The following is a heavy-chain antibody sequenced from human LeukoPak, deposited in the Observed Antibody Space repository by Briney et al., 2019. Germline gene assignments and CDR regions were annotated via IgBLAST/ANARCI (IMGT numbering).Heavy chain of an antibody. CDR3: AKTLGVGATSGDY. CDR2: IYYSGST. CDR1: GGSFSGYY. V-gene: IGHV4-30-4*08. D-gene: IGHD1-26*01. Sequence: SETLSLTCAVYGGSFSGYYWSWIRQPPGKGLEWIGYIYYSGSTYYNPSLKSRVTISVDTSKNQFSLKLSSVTAADTAVYYCAKTLGVGATSGDYWGQGTLVTVSS. J-gene: IGHJ4*02.